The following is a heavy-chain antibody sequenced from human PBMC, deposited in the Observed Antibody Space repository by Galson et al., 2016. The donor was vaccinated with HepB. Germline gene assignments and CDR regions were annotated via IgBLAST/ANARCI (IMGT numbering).Heavy chain of an antibody. Sequence: SLRLSCAASGFTFSTYGMNWVRQAPGKGLEWVSYINSSSGTRYYADSVKGRFTISSDNAKNSLYLQMNRLRVEDTAVYYCARGLDYWGQGTLVTVSS. V-gene: IGHV3-48*01. CDR2: INSSSGTR. J-gene: IGHJ4*02. CDR1: GFTFSTYG. CDR3: ARGLDY.